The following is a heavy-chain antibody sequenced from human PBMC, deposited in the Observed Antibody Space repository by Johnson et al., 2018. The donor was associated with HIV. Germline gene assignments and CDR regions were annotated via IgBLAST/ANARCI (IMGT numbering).Heavy chain of an antibody. CDR3: ARKTRDDAFDI. D-gene: IGHD4-23*01. CDR1: GFTFSDSY. V-gene: IGHV3-11*06. Sequence: QMQLVESGGGLVKPGGSLRLSCAASGFTFSDSYMSWIRQAPGKGLEWVSAISWSSGSTCYADSVKGRFTISRDNAKNTLYLQMTSLRAEDAAVYYCARKTRDDAFDIWGQGTMVTVSS. CDR2: ISWSSGST. J-gene: IGHJ3*02.